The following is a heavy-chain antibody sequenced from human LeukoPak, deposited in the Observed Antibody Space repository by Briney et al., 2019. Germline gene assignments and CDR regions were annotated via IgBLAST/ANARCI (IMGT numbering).Heavy chain of an antibody. J-gene: IGHJ5*01. CDR2: INHSGST. V-gene: IGHV4-34*01. Sequence: KPSETLSLTCAVYGGSFSGYYWSWIRQPPGEGLEWIGEINHSGSTNYNPSLKSRVIISADTSKNRFSLRLNSLIATDTALYYCARHKGPHIARIVLRNNWFDSWGQGILVIVSS. CDR1: GGSFSGYY. CDR3: ARHKGPHIARIVLRNNWFDS. D-gene: IGHD3-22*01.